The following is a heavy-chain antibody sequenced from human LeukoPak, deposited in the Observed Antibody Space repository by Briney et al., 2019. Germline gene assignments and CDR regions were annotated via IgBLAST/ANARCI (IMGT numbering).Heavy chain of an antibody. Sequence: GGSLRLSCAASGFTVSSNYMSWVRQAPGKGLEWVANINQDGSEKDYVDSVKGRFTISRDNAKNSLYLQVNSLRDDDTAVYYCGRVQKTQTGGTPDYWGQGTLVTVSS. CDR3: GRVQKTQTGGTPDY. V-gene: IGHV3-7*01. J-gene: IGHJ4*02. CDR1: GFTVSSNY. D-gene: IGHD1-14*01. CDR2: INQDGSEK.